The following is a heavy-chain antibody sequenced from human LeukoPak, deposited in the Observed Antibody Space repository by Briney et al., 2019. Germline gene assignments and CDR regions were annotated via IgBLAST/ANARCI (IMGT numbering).Heavy chain of an antibody. CDR3: AKDGTIVLDY. Sequence: PGRSLRLSCAASGFTFSSYGMHWVRQAPGKGLEWVAVISYDGSNKYYADSVKGRFTISRDNSKNTLYLQMNSLRAEDTAVYYCAKDGTIVLDYWGQGTLVTVSS. V-gene: IGHV3-30*18. CDR2: ISYDGSNK. D-gene: IGHD3-16*02. CDR1: GFTFSSYG. J-gene: IGHJ4*02.